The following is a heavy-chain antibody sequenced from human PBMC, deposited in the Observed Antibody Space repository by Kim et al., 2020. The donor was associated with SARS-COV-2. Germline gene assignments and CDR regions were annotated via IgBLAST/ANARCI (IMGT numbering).Heavy chain of an antibody. D-gene: IGHD6-19*01. J-gene: IGHJ4*02. Sequence: GGSLRLSCAASGFTFSNYWMNWICQAPGKGLEWVANIKEDGSEKYYVDSVKGRFTVSRDNARNSLYLQMNILRAEDTAVYYCVKESYISGSLWGQGTLVT. CDR2: IKEDGSEK. CDR1: GFTFSNYW. V-gene: IGHV3-7*01. CDR3: VKESYISGSL.